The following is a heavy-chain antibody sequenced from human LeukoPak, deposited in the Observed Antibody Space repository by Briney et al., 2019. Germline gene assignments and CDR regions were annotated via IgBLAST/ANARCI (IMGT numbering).Heavy chain of an antibody. J-gene: IGHJ6*02. CDR3: ARDQYCSSTSCHVTTYQSSGYYYYYGMDV. CDR1: GFTFSSYS. Sequence: GGSLRLSCAASGFTFSSYSMNWVRQAPGKGLEWVSYISSSGSTIYYADSVKGRFTISRDNAKNSLYLQMNSLRAEDTAVYYCARDQYCSSTSCHVTTYQSSGYYYYYGMDVWGQGTTVTVSS. D-gene: IGHD2-2*01. CDR2: ISSSGSTI. V-gene: IGHV3-48*04.